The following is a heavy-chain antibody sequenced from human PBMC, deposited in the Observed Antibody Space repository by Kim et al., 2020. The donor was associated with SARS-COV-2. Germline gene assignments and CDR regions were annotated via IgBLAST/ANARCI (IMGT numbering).Heavy chain of an antibody. CDR3: ARLAAAGEPNDY. CDR1: GGSISSYY. Sequence: SETLSLTCTVSGGSISSYYWSWIRQPPGKGLEWIGYIYYSGSTNYNPSLKSRVTISVDTSKNQFSLKLSSVTAADTAVYYCARLAAAGEPNDYWGQGTLVTVSS. CDR2: IYYSGST. J-gene: IGHJ4*02. D-gene: IGHD6-13*01. V-gene: IGHV4-59*08.